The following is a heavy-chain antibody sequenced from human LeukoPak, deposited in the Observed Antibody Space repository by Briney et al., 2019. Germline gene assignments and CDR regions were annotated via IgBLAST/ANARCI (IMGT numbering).Heavy chain of an antibody. CDR3: ARNYYDNSGYKYAFDY. D-gene: IGHD3-22*01. Sequence: PSETLSLTCTVSGGSIRSYYWRWIRQPPGKGLEWIGRIYTSGNTNYNPSLKSRVTMSVDTSKNQFSLKLSSVTAADTAVYYCARNYYDNSGYKYAFDYWGQGTLVTVSS. CDR2: IYTSGNT. V-gene: IGHV4-4*07. J-gene: IGHJ4*02. CDR1: GGSIRSYY.